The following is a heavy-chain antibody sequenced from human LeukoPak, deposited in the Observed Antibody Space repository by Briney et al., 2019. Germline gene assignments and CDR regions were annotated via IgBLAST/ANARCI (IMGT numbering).Heavy chain of an antibody. J-gene: IGHJ4*02. D-gene: IGHD1-1*01. V-gene: IGHV3-74*01. Sequence: GGSLRLSCAASGFTFSSYWMHWVRQVPGKGLVWVARINSDGSGTSYADSVKGRFTISRDNAKNTLYLQMNSLRAEDTAVYYCARDHAYWNYFDYWGQGTLVTVYS. CDR1: GFTFSSYW. CDR2: INSDGSGT. CDR3: ARDHAYWNYFDY.